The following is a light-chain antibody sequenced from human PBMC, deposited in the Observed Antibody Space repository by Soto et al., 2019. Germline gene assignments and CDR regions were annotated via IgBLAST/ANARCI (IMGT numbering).Light chain of an antibody. CDR1: QSVSSY. J-gene: IGKJ2*01. CDR3: QQRSRWPS. CDR2: DTS. Sequence: EIVLTQSPATLSLSPGERATLSCRASQSVSSYLAWYQQKPGQAPRLLIYDTSNRATGIPARFSGSGSGTDFTLTISSLEPEDFELYYFQQRSRWPSFGQGTKLEIK. V-gene: IGKV3-11*01.